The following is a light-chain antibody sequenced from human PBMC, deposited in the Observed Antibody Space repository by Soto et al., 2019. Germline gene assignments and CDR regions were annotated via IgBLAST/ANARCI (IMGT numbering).Light chain of an antibody. J-gene: IGKJ1*01. CDR2: GAS. Sequence: EIVMTQSPATLSVSPGEGATLSCRASQSVSSKLAWYQQKPCQAPRLLIYGASTRATGIPARFSGSGSGTEFTLIISSLQSEDSAVYYCQQYNSWLWTFGQGTKVEIK. V-gene: IGKV3-15*01. CDR1: QSVSSK. CDR3: QQYNSWLWT.